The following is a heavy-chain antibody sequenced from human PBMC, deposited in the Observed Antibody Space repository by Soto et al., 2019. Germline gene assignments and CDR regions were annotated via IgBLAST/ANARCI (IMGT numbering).Heavy chain of an antibody. J-gene: IGHJ4*02. D-gene: IGHD2-2*01. CDR2: ISYDGSNK. Sequence: SCAASGFTFSSYAMHWVRQAPGKGLEWVAVISYDGSNKYYADSVKGRFTISRDNSKNTLYLQMNSLRAEDTAVYYCARGGEYQLLPPYFDYWGQGTLVTVSS. CDR1: GFTFSSYA. V-gene: IGHV3-30-3*01. CDR3: ARGGEYQLLPPYFDY.